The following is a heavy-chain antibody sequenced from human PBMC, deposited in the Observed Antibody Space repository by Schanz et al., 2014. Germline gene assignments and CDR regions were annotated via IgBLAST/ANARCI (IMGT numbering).Heavy chain of an antibody. CDR3: ARGVARERYSDWLELDY. CDR1: GFNFITFA. D-gene: IGHD3-9*01. CDR2: IGGDASRT. V-gene: IGHV3-23*04. J-gene: IGHJ4*02. Sequence: EVQLVESGGGLVQPGGSLRLSCAASGFNFITFAMSWVRQAPGKGPEWVSAIGGDASRTYYGDSVKGRFTISRDSPKNRLYLQMNSLRPEDSGVYYCARGVARERYSDWLELDYWGQGTLVTVSS.